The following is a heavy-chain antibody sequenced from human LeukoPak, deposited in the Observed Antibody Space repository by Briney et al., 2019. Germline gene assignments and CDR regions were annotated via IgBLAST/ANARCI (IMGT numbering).Heavy chain of an antibody. V-gene: IGHV3-48*03. D-gene: IGHD2-15*01. CDR2: ISTTGNTR. Sequence: GGSLRLSCAASGFTFSSCEMNWVRQAPGKGLEWVSYISTTGNTRYYADSVKGRFTVSRDNAKNSLYLQMNSLRAADTAVYYCARDVAAAASHVDYWGQGTLVTVSS. J-gene: IGHJ4*02. CDR3: ARDVAAAASHVDY. CDR1: GFTFSSCE.